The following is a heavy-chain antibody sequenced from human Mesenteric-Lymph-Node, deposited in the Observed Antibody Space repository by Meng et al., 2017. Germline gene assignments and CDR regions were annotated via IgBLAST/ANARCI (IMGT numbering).Heavy chain of an antibody. CDR3: ASGDYVLYSY. CDR2: IYYNGNN. Sequence: QVQLQESGPGLLRPSETLSLTCNVSGVSVNSGSYYWSWIRQSPGKGLEWIGYIYYNGNNNYNPSLKSRVTISIDTSRNQFSLKLNSVTAADTAVYYCASGDYVLYSYWGQGTLVTVSS. J-gene: IGHJ4*02. D-gene: IGHD4-17*01. V-gene: IGHV4-61*01. CDR1: GVSVNSGSYY.